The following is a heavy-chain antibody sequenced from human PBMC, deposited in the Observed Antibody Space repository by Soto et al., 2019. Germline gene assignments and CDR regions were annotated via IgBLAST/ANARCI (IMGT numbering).Heavy chain of an antibody. D-gene: IGHD3-22*01. CDR1: GFTFSSYA. V-gene: IGHV3-23*01. CDR3: AKSPGMYYYDSSGYYHYDY. J-gene: IGHJ4*02. Sequence: PGVSLRLSCAASGFTFSSYAMSWVRQAPGKGLEWVSAISGSGVSTYYADSVKGRFTISRDNSKNTLYLQMNSLRAEGTAVYYCAKSPGMYYYDSSGYYHYDYWGQGTLVTSPQ. CDR2: ISGSGVST.